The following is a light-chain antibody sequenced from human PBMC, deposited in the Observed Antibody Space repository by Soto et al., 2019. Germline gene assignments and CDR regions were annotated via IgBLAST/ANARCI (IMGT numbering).Light chain of an antibody. CDR3: QQRNGWLRT. J-gene: IGKJ2*01. Sequence: EIVLTQSPATLSLSPGERATLSCRASQSVSNYLAWYQQKPGQAPRLLIYDSSKRSTGIPARFSGSGSGTDFTLTISSLEPEDFAVYYCQQRNGWLRTFGQGTKLEIK. V-gene: IGKV3-11*01. CDR2: DSS. CDR1: QSVSNY.